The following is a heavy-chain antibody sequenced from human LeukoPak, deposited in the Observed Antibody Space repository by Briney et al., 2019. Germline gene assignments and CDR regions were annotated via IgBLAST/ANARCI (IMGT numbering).Heavy chain of an antibody. J-gene: IGHJ6*02. V-gene: IGHV3-30*18. CDR2: ISYDGSNK. CDR3: ANDHSHHIVVVPAAAPNYYYHGMDV. CDR1: GFTFSSYG. D-gene: IGHD2-2*01. Sequence: QPGRSLRLSCAASGFTFSSYGMHWVRQAPGKGLEWVAVISYDGSNKYYADSVKGRFTISRDNSKNTLYLQMNSLRAEDTAVYYCANDHSHHIVVVPAAAPNYYYHGMDVWGQGTTVTVSS.